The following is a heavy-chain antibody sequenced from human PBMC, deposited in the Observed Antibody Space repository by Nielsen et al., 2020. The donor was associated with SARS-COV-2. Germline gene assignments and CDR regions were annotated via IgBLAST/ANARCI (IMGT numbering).Heavy chain of an antibody. Sequence: SETLSLTCTVSGGSISSGGYYWSWIRQHPGKGLEWIGYIYYSGSTNYNPSLKSRVTISVDTSKNQFSLKVSSVTAADTAVYYCASRGYYYDSSGYLPWGQGTLVTVSS. D-gene: IGHD3-22*01. CDR3: ASRGYYYDSSGYLP. V-gene: IGHV4-61*08. J-gene: IGHJ5*02. CDR2: IYYSGST. CDR1: GGSISSGGYY.